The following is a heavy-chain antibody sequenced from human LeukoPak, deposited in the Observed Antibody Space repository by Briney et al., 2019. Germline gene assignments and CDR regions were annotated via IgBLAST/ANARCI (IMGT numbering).Heavy chain of an antibody. CDR3: ASGDTYYYDSSGYYRPYYYYMDV. J-gene: IGHJ6*03. V-gene: IGHV1-2*02. Sequence: ASVKVSCKASGYTFTGYYMHWVRQAPGQGLEWMGWINPNSGGTNYAQKFQGRVTMTRDTSISTAYMELSRLRSDDTAVYYCASGDTYYYDSSGYYRPYYYYMDVWGKGTTVTVSS. D-gene: IGHD3-22*01. CDR1: GYTFTGYY. CDR2: INPNSGGT.